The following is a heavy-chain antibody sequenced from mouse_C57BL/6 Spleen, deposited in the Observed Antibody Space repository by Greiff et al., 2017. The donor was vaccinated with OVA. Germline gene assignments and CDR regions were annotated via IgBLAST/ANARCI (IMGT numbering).Heavy chain of an antibody. D-gene: IGHD2-2*01. J-gene: IGHJ2*01. CDR2: IYPSDSET. Sequence: QLQQPGAELVRPGSSVKLSCKASGYTFTSYWMDWVKQRPGQGLEWIGNIYPSDSETHYNQKFKDKATLTVDKSSSTAYMQLSSLTSEDSAVYYCAREARGVTGDYWGQGTTLTVSS. CDR3: AREARGVTGDY. V-gene: IGHV1-61*01. CDR1: GYTFTSYW.